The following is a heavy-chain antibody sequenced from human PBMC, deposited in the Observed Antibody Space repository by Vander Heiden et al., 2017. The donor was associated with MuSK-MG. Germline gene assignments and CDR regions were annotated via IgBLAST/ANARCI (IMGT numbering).Heavy chain of an antibody. CDR3: ARDRRGIAAAGTQGWFDP. D-gene: IGHD6-13*01. CDR2: IIPIFGTA. J-gene: IGHJ5*02. V-gene: IGHV1-69*01. Sequence: IIPIFGTANYAQKFQGRVTITADESTRTAHMELSSLRSEDTAVYYCARDRRGIAAAGTQGWFDPWGQGTLVTVSS.